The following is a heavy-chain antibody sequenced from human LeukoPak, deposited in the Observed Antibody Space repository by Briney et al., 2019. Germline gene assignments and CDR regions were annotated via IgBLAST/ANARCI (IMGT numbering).Heavy chain of an antibody. Sequence: GGSLRLSCAASGFTFSSYSMNWVRQAPGRGLEWVSVIYSGGSTYYADSVKGRFTISRDNSKNTLYLQMNSLRAEDTAVYYCARVRWLFGNVFDYWGQGTLVTVSS. CDR2: IYSGGST. CDR3: ARVRWLFGNVFDY. D-gene: IGHD3-22*01. CDR1: GFTFSSYS. V-gene: IGHV3-53*01. J-gene: IGHJ4*02.